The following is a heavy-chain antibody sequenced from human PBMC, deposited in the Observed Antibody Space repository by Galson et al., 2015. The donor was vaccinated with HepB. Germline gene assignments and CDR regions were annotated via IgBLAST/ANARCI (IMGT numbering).Heavy chain of an antibody. J-gene: IGHJ3*02. CDR2: IIPILHTP. Sequence: SVKVSCKASGGTFTNYALSWVRQAPGQGLEWMGGIIPILHTPNSAQKFQGRVTISTDESTSTVYMELSSLRSEDTAFYYCAREGHYYDSRGYYGVFDIWGQGTMATVSS. V-gene: IGHV1-69*05. D-gene: IGHD3-22*01. CDR1: GGTFTNYA. CDR3: AREGHYYDSRGYYGVFDI.